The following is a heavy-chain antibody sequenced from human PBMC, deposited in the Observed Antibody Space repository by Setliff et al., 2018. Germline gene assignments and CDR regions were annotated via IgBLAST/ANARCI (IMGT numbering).Heavy chain of an antibody. Sequence: PSETLSLTCTVSGGSISSGSDYWAWIRQPPGKGLEWLGTVYHSGGTYYNPSLKSRVTMSVDTSKNLFSLTLNSVTAADTALYYCARHVKVATEYFDCWGQGTLVTVSS. J-gene: IGHJ4*02. D-gene: IGHD5-12*01. CDR3: ARHVKVATEYFDC. CDR2: VYHSGGT. V-gene: IGHV4-39*01. CDR1: GGSISSGSDY.